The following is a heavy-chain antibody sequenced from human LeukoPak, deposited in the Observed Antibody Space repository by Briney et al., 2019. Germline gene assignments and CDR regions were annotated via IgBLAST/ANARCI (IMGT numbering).Heavy chain of an antibody. Sequence: SETLSLTCAVYGGSFCGYYWSWIRQPPWRGLEWIGEINHSGSTNYNPSLKSRVTVSVDTSKNQFSLKLSSVTAADTAVYYCARPAGLRSRLFDYWGQGTLVTVSS. J-gene: IGHJ4*02. V-gene: IGHV4-34*01. CDR3: ARPAGLRSRLFDY. CDR2: INHSGST. CDR1: GGSFCGYY.